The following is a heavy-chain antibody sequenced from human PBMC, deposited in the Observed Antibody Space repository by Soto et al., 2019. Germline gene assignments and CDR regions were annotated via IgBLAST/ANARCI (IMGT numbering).Heavy chain of an antibody. V-gene: IGHV4-31*03. J-gene: IGHJ4*02. Sequence: PSETLSLTCTVSGGSISSGGYYWSWIRQHPGKGLEWIGYIYYSGSTYYNPSLKSRVTISVDTSKNQFSLKLSSVTAADTAVYYCARGYYDSSSPGFDYWGQGTLVTVSS. CDR2: IYYSGST. D-gene: IGHD3-22*01. CDR3: ARGYYDSSSPGFDY. CDR1: GGSISSGGYY.